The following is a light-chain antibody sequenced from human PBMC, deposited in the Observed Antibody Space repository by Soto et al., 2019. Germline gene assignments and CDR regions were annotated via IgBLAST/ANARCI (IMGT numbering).Light chain of an antibody. CDR1: SSDIGGYNY. J-gene: IGLJ2*01. V-gene: IGLV2-14*01. CDR2: DVS. Sequence: QSALTQPASVSGSPGQSITISCTGISSDIGGYNYVSWYQQHPGKAPKLMIYDVSNRRSGVSNRFSGSKSGNTASLTISGLQAEDEADYYCYSYTSSSTVLFGGVTKVTVL. CDR3: YSYTSSSTVL.